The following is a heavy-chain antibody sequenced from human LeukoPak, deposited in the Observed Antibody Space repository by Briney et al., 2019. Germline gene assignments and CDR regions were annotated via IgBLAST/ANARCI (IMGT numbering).Heavy chain of an antibody. CDR1: GGSISSSSYY. CDR3: XXXXXXELTVGNAFDI. D-gene: IGHD1-7*01. CDR2: IYYSGST. V-gene: IGHV4-39*07. Sequence: PSETLSLTCTVSGGSISSSSYYWGWIRQPPGKGLEWIGSIYYSGSTYYNPSLKSRVTISVDTSKNQFSLKLSSVTAADTAVYXXXXXXXXELTVGNAFDIWGQGTMVTVSS. J-gene: IGHJ3*02.